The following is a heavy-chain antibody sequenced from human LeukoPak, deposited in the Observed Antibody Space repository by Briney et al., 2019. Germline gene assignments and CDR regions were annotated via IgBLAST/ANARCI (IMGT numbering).Heavy chain of an antibody. V-gene: IGHV4-39*07. CDR1: GGSISTTGYY. D-gene: IGHD4-23*01. Sequence: SETLSLTCTVSGGSISTTGYYWAWIRQPPGKGLQWIASIYYSGSTYYNPSLKSRVTISVDTSKNQFSLKLSSVTAADTAVYYCARGTTVVRYAQAYYYYYGMDVWGQGTTVTVSS. J-gene: IGHJ6*02. CDR2: IYYSGST. CDR3: ARGTTVVRYAQAYYYYYGMDV.